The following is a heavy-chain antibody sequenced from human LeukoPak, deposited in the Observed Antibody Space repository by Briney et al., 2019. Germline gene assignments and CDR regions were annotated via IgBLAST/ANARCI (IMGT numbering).Heavy chain of an antibody. CDR1: GFTLSNYW. V-gene: IGHV3-7*01. J-gene: IGHJ4*02. CDR2: IDQDGSEK. CDR3: ARDQGAAGDY. D-gene: IGHD6-13*01. Sequence: GGSLRLSCAASGFTLSNYWMTWVRQAPGKGLEWVANIDQDGSEKLYVDSVKGRFTISRDNAKDSLYLQMNSLRAEDTALYYCARDQGAAGDYWGQGTLVTVSS.